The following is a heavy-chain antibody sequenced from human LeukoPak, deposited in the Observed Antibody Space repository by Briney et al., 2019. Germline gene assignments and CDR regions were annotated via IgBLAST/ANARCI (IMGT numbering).Heavy chain of an antibody. CDR3: ASSPGYSSSWHFDY. V-gene: IGHV1-2*02. CDR1: GYTFTCYY. D-gene: IGHD6-13*01. CDR2: INPNSGGT. Sequence: ASVKVSCKASGYTFTCYYMHWVRQAPGQGLEWMGWINPNSGGTNYAQKFQGRVTMTRDTSISTAYMELSRLRSDDTAVYYCASSPGYSSSWHFDYWGQGTLVTVSS. J-gene: IGHJ4*02.